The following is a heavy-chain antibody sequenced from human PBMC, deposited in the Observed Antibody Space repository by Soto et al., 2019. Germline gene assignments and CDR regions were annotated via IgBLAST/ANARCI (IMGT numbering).Heavy chain of an antibody. D-gene: IGHD3-22*01. CDR3: ARGGYYDTSGYYSTSYYFDY. CDR1: GFTFSSYA. CDR2: IWYGGSNK. J-gene: IGHJ4*02. V-gene: IGHV3-33*01. Sequence: QVQLVESGGGVVQPGRSLRLSCEASGFTFSSYAMHWVRQAPGKGLEWVAVIWYGGSNKYYAESVKGRFTISRDNSKNPLYLQMNSLRAEDTSVYHCARGGYYDTSGYYSTSYYFDYWGQGTLVTVSS.